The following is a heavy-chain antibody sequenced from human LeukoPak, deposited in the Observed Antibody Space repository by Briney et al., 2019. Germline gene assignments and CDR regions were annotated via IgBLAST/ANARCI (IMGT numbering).Heavy chain of an antibody. D-gene: IGHD3-10*01. CDR3: ARGKVRGVFLWFDP. CDR1: GYSISSGYY. CDR2: IYHSGST. J-gene: IGHJ5*02. Sequence: PSETLSLTCTVSGYSISSGYYWGWIRQPPGKGLEWIGSIYHSGSTNYNPSLKSRVTISVDTSKNQFSLKLSSVTAADTAVYYCARGKVRGVFLWFDPWGQGTLVTVSS. V-gene: IGHV4-38-2*02.